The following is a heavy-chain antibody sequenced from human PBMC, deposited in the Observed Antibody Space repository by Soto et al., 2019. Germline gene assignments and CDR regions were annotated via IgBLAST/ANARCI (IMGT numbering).Heavy chain of an antibody. D-gene: IGHD6-19*01. CDR1: GFTFSSYS. V-gene: IGHV3-48*02. CDR3: ARDQGLGVAGTGFDP. CDR2: ISSSSSTI. Sequence: EVQLVESGGGLVQPGGSLRLSCAASGFTFSSYSMNWVRQAPGKGLEWVSYISSSSSTIYYADSVKGRFTISRDTAKNSLYRQMTRLRDEDTAVYYCARDQGLGVAGTGFDPWCEGNLVTVSS. J-gene: IGHJ5*02.